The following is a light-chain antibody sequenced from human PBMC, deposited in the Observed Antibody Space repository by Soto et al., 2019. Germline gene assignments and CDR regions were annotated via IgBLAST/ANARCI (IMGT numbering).Light chain of an antibody. CDR2: STS. CDR1: AGAVTSAYY. V-gene: IGLV7-43*01. J-gene: IGLJ2*01. CDR3: LLFYGGAQVL. Sequence: QTVVTQEPSLTVSPGGTVTLTCASSAGAVTSAYYTNWLQQKPGQAPRALIYSTSEKHSWTPARFSGSLLGGKAALTLSSAQIEDEADSFCLLFYGGAQVLFGGGTMLTFL.